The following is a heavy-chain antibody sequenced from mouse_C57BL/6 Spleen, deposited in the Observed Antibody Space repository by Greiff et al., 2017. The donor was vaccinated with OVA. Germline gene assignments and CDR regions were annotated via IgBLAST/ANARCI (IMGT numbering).Heavy chain of an antibody. Sequence: QVQLQQPGTELVKPGASVKLSCKASGYTFTSYWMHWVKQRPGQGFEWIGNINPSNGGTNYNEKFKSKATLTVDKSSSTAYMQLSSLTSEDSAVYYCARSITTVVATDYWGQGTTLTVSS. CDR2: INPSNGGT. CDR1: GYTFTSYW. CDR3: ARSITTVVATDY. J-gene: IGHJ2*01. V-gene: IGHV1-53*01. D-gene: IGHD1-1*01.